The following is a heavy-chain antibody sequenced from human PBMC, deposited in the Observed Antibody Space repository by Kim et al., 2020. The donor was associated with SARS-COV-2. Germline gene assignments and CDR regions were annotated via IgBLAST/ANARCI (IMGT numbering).Heavy chain of an antibody. J-gene: IGHJ5*02. CDR1: GGSISSYY. V-gene: IGHV4-59*01. CDR2: IYYSGST. CDR3: ARLNRGVGGGNWFDP. Sequence: SETLSLTCTVSGGSISSYYWSWIRQPPGKGLEWIGYIYYSGSTNYNPSLKSRVTISVDTSKNQFSLKLSSVTAADTAVYYCARLNRGVGGGNWFDPWGQGTLVTVSS. D-gene: IGHD3-16*01.